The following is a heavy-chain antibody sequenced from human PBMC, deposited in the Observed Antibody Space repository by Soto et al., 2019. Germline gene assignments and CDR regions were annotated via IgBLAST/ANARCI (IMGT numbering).Heavy chain of an antibody. J-gene: IGHJ4*02. Sequence: QVQLEESGGGVVQPGRSLRLSCEASGFTFNTYSMHWVRQPPGKGLEWLAAIWYDGTQKYYADSVKGRFIISRDNSKKTLYLEMNRLRAEDTAEYYCARAGGTTVTGLWHFDSLGQGTLVTVSS. CDR1: GFTFNTYS. D-gene: IGHD4-17*01. V-gene: IGHV3-33*01. CDR2: IWYDGTQK. CDR3: ARAGGTTVTGLWHFDS.